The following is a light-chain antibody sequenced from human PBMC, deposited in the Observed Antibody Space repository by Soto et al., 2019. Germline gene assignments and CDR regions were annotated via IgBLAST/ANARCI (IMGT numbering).Light chain of an antibody. J-gene: IGKJ2*01. CDR3: QQSYDTPYT. CDR1: QSISSF. V-gene: IGKV1-39*01. CDR2: AAS. Sequence: DLPMTQSPSSLSASVGDRVTITCRASQSISSFLNWYQQKPGKAPKLLMYAASSLQSGVPSRFSGSGSGTDFTLTINSLQPEDFATYFCQQSYDTPYTFGQGTKLQIK.